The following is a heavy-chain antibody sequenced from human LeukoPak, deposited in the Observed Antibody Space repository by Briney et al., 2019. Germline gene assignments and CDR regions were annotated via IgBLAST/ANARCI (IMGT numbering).Heavy chain of an antibody. CDR3: ARVMVRGVSKYMDV. CDR1: GGSISSCY. V-gene: IGHV4-59*01. D-gene: IGHD3-10*01. J-gene: IGHJ6*03. Sequence: PSETLSLTCTVSGGSISSCYWSWIRQPPGKGLEWIGYIYYSGSTNYNPSLKSRVTISVDTSKNQFSLKLSSVTAADTAVYYCARVMVRGVSKYMDVWGKGTTVTISS. CDR2: IYYSGST.